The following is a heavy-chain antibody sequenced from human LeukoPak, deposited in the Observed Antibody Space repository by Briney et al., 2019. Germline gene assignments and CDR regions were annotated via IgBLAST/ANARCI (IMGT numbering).Heavy chain of an antibody. CDR2: ISGSGGST. J-gene: IGHJ1*01. CDR1: GFTFSSYA. V-gene: IGHV3-23*01. Sequence: GGSLRLSCAASGFTFSSYAMSWVRQARGKGLEWVSAISGSGGSTYYADSVKGRFTLSRDNSKNTLYLKMNSLRAEDTAVYYCAKSGFSCYREHFQHWGQGTLVTVSS. CDR3: AKSGFSCYREHFQH. D-gene: IGHD5-18*01.